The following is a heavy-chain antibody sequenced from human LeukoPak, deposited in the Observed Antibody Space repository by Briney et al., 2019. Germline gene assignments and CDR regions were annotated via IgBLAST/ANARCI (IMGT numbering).Heavy chain of an antibody. Sequence: GSLRLSCAASGFTFSSYGMSWVRQAPGKGLEWIAYIYSTGSAIYNPSLRSRVTISVDTSKNQFSLKLRSVTAADAAVYFCARWPTSNLALDVWGQGTMVTVSS. J-gene: IGHJ3*01. V-gene: IGHV4-59*01. D-gene: IGHD4-11*01. CDR3: ARWPTSNLALDV. CDR2: IYSTGSA. CDR1: GFTFSSYG.